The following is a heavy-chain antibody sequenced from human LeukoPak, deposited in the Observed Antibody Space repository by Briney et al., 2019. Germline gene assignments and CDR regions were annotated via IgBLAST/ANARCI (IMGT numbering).Heavy chain of an antibody. CDR1: GFTFSSYW. CDR2: IKQDGSEK. D-gene: IGHD6-13*01. V-gene: IGHV3-7*03. CDR3: ARRLAIAAAPVGFDY. J-gene: IGHJ4*02. Sequence: QAGGSLRLSCAASGFTFSSYWMSWVRQAPGKGLEWVANIKQDGSEKYYVDSVKGRFTISRDNAKNSLYLQMNSLRAEDTAVYYCARRLAIAAAPVGFDYWGQGTLVTVSS.